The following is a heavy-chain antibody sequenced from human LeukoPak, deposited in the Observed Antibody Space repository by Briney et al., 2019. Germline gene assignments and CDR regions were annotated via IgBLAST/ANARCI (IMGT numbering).Heavy chain of an antibody. J-gene: IGHJ3*02. CDR2: IYPGDSDT. V-gene: IGHV5-51*01. Sequence: GESLKISCKGSGYSFNTYWIGWVRQMPGKGLEWMGIIYPGDSDTKYSPSFQGQVTISADKSISTAYLQWSSLKASDTAMYYCARRPSDTFDIWGQGTMVTVSS. CDR1: GYSFNTYW. CDR3: ARRPSDTFDI.